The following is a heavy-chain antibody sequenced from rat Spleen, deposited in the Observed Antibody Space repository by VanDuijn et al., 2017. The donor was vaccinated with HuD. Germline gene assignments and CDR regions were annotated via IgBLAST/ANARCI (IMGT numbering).Heavy chain of an antibody. CDR3: ARHGYNSYVDY. CDR2: ISSDGRRN. D-gene: IGHD1-9*01. V-gene: IGHV5-29*01. J-gene: IGHJ2*01. CDR1: GFTFSSYW. Sequence: EVQLVKTGGGLVQPGRSLKLSCVASGFTFSSYWMYWIRQAPAKGLEWVATISSDGRRNYYRDSVKGRFTISRDNAKSSLYLQMDSLRSEETATYYCARHGYNSYVDYWGQGVMVTVSS.